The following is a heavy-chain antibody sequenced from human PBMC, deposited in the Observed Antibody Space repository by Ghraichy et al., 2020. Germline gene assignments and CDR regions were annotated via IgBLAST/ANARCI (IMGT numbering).Heavy chain of an antibody. J-gene: IGHJ2*01. CDR3: AKDPLGELRWIQADL. V-gene: IGHV3-23*01. Sequence: GGSLRLSCAASGFTFSSYAMSWVRQAPGKGLEWVSAISGSGGSTYYADSVKGRFTISRDNSKNTLYLQMNSLRAEDTAVYYCAKDPLGELRWIQADLWGRGTLVTVSS. CDR1: GFTFSSYA. CDR2: ISGSGGST. D-gene: IGHD1-26*01.